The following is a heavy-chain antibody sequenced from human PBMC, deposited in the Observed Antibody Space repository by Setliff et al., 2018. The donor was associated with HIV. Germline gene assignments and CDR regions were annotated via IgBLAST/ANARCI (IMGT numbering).Heavy chain of an antibody. J-gene: IGHJ6*02. V-gene: IGHV3-7*01. D-gene: IGHD3-16*01. CDR2: IKQDGSET. Sequence: GGSLRLSCAASGFIFSSYAMHWVRQAPGKGLQWVANIKQDGSETYYVDSVKGRFTISRENARNSLYLQMNSLRAGDTAVYYCAREIRTVYTGGHYFYGIDVWGQGTAVTVSS. CDR1: GFIFSSYA. CDR3: AREIRTVYTGGHYFYGIDV.